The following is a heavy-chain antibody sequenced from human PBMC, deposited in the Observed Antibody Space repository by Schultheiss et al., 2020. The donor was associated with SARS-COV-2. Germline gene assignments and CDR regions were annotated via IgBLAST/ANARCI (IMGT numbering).Heavy chain of an antibody. D-gene: IGHD3-22*01. Sequence: GGSLRLSCAASGFTFSSYGMHWVRQAPGKGLEWVAVIWYDGSNKYYADSVKGRFTISRDNSKNTLYLQMNSLRAEDTAVYYCARDHPHTYYYDSSGYSDAFDIWGQGTMVTVSS. J-gene: IGHJ3*02. V-gene: IGHV3-33*08. CDR1: GFTFSSYG. CDR3: ARDHPHTYYYDSSGYSDAFDI. CDR2: IWYDGSNK.